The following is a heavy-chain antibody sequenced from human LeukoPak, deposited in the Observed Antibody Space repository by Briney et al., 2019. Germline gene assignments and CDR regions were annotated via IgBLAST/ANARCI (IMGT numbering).Heavy chain of an antibody. CDR2: ISGSGGST. Sequence: PGGSLRLSCAATGFTFSTYAMNWVRQAPGKGLEWVSGISGSGGSTYYADSVTGRFTISRDNSKNTLYVQMNSLRAEDTAIYYCTRVGYIDEGIDYWGQGTLVTVSS. V-gene: IGHV3-23*01. CDR3: TRVGYIDEGIDY. CDR1: GFTFSTYA. D-gene: IGHD5-24*01. J-gene: IGHJ4*02.